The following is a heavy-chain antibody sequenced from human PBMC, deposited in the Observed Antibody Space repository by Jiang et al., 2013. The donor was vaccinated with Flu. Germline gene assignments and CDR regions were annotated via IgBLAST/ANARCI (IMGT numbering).Heavy chain of an antibody. CDR1: GFTFSSYA. Sequence: QLLESGGGLVQPGGSLRLSCAASGFTFSSYAMSWVRQAPGKGLEWVSAISGSGGSTYYADSVKGRFTISRDNSKNTLYLQMNSLRAEDTAVYYCATFGRMRVVNHFDYWGQGTLVTVSS. D-gene: IGHD3-3*01. CDR3: ATFGRMRVVNHFDY. J-gene: IGHJ4*02. CDR2: ISGSGGST. V-gene: IGHV3-23*01.